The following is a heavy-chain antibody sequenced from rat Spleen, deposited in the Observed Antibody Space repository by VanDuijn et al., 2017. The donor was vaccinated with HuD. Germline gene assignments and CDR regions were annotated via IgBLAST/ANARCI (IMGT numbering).Heavy chain of an antibody. Sequence: EVQLVESGGGLVQPGRSLKLSCAASGFTFSDYYMAWVRQAPTKGLEWVATISYDDRSTYYRDSVKGRFTISRDNAKNTLSLQMDSLRSEDTATYYCARAGYLRDWYFDFWGPGTMVAVSS. CDR3: ARAGYLRDWYFDF. D-gene: IGHD2-2*01. CDR1: GFTFSDYY. CDR2: ISYDDRST. J-gene: IGHJ1*01. V-gene: IGHV5-7*01.